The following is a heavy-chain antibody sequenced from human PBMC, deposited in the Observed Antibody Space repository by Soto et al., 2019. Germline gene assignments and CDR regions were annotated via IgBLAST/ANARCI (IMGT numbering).Heavy chain of an antibody. Sequence: PSETLSLTCTVSGGSISSSSYYWGWIRQTQEKGQEWIGSIYYSGSTYYNPSLKSRVTISVDTSKNQFSLKLSSVTAADTAVYYCARLYCSSTSCYVGLKYYFDYWGQGTLVTVSS. CDR2: IYYSGST. J-gene: IGHJ4*02. V-gene: IGHV4-39*01. D-gene: IGHD2-2*01. CDR3: ARLYCSSTSCYVGLKYYFDY. CDR1: GGSISSSSYY.